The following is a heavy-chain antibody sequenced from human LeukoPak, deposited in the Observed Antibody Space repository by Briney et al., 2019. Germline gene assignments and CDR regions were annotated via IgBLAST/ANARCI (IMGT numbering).Heavy chain of an antibody. Sequence: ASVKVSCKASGYTFTGYFIHWVRQAPGQGLEWMGWINPNSGGTNYAQKFQGRVTMTRDTSISTAYMQLSRLRSDDTAVYYCAREDDSSGYDAFDIWGQGTMVTVSS. V-gene: IGHV1-2*02. D-gene: IGHD3-22*01. CDR2: INPNSGGT. J-gene: IGHJ3*02. CDR1: GYTFTGYF. CDR3: AREDDSSGYDAFDI.